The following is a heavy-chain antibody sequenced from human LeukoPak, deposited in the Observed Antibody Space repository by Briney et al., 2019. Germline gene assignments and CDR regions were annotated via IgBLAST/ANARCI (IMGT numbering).Heavy chain of an antibody. D-gene: IGHD6-13*01. J-gene: IGHJ4*02. V-gene: IGHV3-66*01. Sequence: GGSLRLSCAASGFTFSSYSINWVRQAPGKGLEWVSVIYSGGSTYYADSVKGRFTISRDNSKNTLYLQMNSLRAEDTAVYYCARDAPEPQQGEDYWGQGTLVTVSS. CDR3: ARDAPEPQQGEDY. CDR1: GFTFSSYS. CDR2: IYSGGST.